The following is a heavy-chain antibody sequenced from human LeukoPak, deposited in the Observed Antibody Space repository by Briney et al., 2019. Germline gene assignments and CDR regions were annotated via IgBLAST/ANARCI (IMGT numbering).Heavy chain of an antibody. J-gene: IGHJ3*02. V-gene: IGHV4-39*01. Sequence: PSETLSLTCTVSGGSISSSSYYWGWIRQPPGKGLEWIGNIYYSGSTYYNPSLRSRVTISVDTSKNQFSLKLSSVTAADTAVYYCARIPTNAVPAAHNGFDIWGQGTMLTVSS. D-gene: IGHD2-2*01. CDR3: ARIPTNAVPAAHNGFDI. CDR2: IYYSGST. CDR1: GGSISSSSYY.